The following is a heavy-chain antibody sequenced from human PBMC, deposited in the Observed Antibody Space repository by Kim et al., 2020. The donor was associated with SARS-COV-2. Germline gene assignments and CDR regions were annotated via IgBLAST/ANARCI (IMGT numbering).Heavy chain of an antibody. V-gene: IGHV3-30*18. J-gene: IGHJ6*02. Sequence: GGSLRLSCAASGFTFSSYGMHWVRQAPGKGLEWVAVISYDGSNKYYADSVKGRFTISRDNSKNTLYLQMNSLRAEDTAVYYCAKAIAVAGTWGYVYYYGMDVWGQGTTVTVSS. CDR1: GFTFSSYG. CDR2: ISYDGSNK. CDR3: AKAIAVAGTWGYVYYYGMDV. D-gene: IGHD6-19*01.